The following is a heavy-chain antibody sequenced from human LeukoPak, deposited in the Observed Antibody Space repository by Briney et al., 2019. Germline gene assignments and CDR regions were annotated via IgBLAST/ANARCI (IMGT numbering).Heavy chain of an antibody. D-gene: IGHD6-19*01. V-gene: IGHV3-23*01. Sequence: GGSLRLSCAASGFTFSSYAMSWVRQAPGKGLEWVSAISGSGGSTYYADSVKGQFTISRDNSKNTLYLQMNSLRAEDTAVYYCANQVRSGWWHFDYWGQGTLVTVSS. CDR2: ISGSGGST. J-gene: IGHJ4*02. CDR1: GFTFSSYA. CDR3: ANQVRSGWWHFDY.